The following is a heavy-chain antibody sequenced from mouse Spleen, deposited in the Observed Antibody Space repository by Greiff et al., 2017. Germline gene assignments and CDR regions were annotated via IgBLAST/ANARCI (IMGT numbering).Heavy chain of an antibody. CDR1: GYTFTSYW. D-gene: IGHD1-1*01. Sequence: QVQLQQPGAELVKPGASVKMSCKASGYTFTSYWITWVKQRPGQGLEWIGDIYPGSGSTNYNEKFKSKATLTVDTSSSTAYMQLSSLTSEDSAVYYCARSGYYDGSSYAMDYWGQGTSVTVSS. V-gene: IGHV1-55*01. J-gene: IGHJ4*01. CDR2: IYPGSGST. CDR3: ARSGYYDGSSYAMDY.